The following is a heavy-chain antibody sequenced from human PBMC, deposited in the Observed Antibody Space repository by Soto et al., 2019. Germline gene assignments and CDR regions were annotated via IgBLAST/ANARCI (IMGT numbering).Heavy chain of an antibody. CDR3: VKDWTGDTCPCMDV. CDR2: ISGSDGST. J-gene: IGHJ6*01. V-gene: IGHV3-23*01. CDR1: GFTFNNYA. D-gene: IGHD2-8*02. Sequence: EVQLLESGGGLVQPGGSLRLSCAASGFTFNNYAMTWVRQAPGKGLEWVSTISGSDGSTYYADSVKGRFTISRDNSKNALYLQMSSLIAEDTALYYCVKDWTGDTCPCMDVWGQGTTVTVSS.